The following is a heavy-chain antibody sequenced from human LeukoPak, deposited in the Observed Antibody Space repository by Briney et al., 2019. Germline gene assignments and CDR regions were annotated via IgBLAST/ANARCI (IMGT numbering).Heavy chain of an antibody. Sequence: ASVKASCKASGYTFTGYYMHWVRQAPGQGLEWMGWINPNSGGTNYAQKFQGRVTMTRDTSISTAYMELSRLRSDDTAVYYCARLTYDFWSGYPNPNYYYMDVWGKGTTVTVSS. CDR3: ARLTYDFWSGYPNPNYYYMDV. CDR1: GYTFTGYY. CDR2: INPNSGGT. V-gene: IGHV1-2*02. D-gene: IGHD3-3*01. J-gene: IGHJ6*03.